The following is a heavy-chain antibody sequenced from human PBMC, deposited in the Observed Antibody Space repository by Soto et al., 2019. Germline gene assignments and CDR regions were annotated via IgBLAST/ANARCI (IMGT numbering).Heavy chain of an antibody. CDR2: IKSKTDGGTT. Sequence: GGSLRLSCAASGFTFSNAWMSWVRQAPGKGLEWVGRIKSKTDGGTTDYAAPVKGRFTISRDDSKNTLYLQMNSLNTEDTAVYYCTTTEITMVRGYYYYYMDVWGKGTTVTVSS. CDR1: GFTFSNAW. J-gene: IGHJ6*03. CDR3: TTTEITMVRGYYYYYMDV. D-gene: IGHD3-10*01. V-gene: IGHV3-15*01.